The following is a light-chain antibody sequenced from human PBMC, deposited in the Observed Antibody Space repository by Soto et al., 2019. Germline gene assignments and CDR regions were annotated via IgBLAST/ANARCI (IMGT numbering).Light chain of an antibody. V-gene: IGLV2-14*01. CDR1: SSDVGGYNY. CDR3: SSYKSRSTFV. Sequence: QSVLTQPASVSGSPGQSITISCTGTSSDVGGYNYVSWYQQHPGKAPKLMIYEVSNRPSGVSNRFSGSKSDNTASLTISGLQDEEEADYYCSSYKSRSTFVFGTGTKVTV. CDR2: EVS. J-gene: IGLJ1*01.